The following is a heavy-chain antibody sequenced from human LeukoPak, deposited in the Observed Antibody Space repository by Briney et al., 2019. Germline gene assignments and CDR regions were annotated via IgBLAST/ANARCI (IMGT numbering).Heavy chain of an antibody. Sequence: PSETLFLTCTVPGGSISSSSYSWGWIRQPPGKGLEWLWSLYYNGSTYYNPSLKSRVTISVDTYKNQFSLKLSSVTAADTAVYYCARHPRNPYDSSGYRYGGGAFDIWGQGTMVTVSS. D-gene: IGHD3-22*01. CDR1: GGSISSSSYS. V-gene: IGHV4-39*01. CDR3: ARHPRNPYDSSGYRYGGGAFDI. CDR2: LYYNGST. J-gene: IGHJ3*02.